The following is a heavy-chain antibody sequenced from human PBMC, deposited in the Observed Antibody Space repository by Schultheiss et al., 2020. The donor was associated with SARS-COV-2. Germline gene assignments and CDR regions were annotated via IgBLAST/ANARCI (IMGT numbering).Heavy chain of an antibody. J-gene: IGHJ6*02. Sequence: ASVKVSCKASGYAFTSYGISWVRQAPGQGLEWMGWISAYNGNTNYAQKLQGRVTMTTDTSTSTAYMELRSLRSEDTAVYYCGVSSSWYANYYYGMDVWGQGTTVTVSS. V-gene: IGHV1-18*01. CDR1: GYAFTSYG. D-gene: IGHD6-13*01. CDR2: ISAYNGNT. CDR3: GVSSSWYANYYYGMDV.